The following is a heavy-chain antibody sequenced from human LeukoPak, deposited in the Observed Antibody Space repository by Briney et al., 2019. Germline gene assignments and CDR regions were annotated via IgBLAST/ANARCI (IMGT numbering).Heavy chain of an antibody. CDR2: IRYDGSNK. D-gene: IGHD5-18*01. CDR1: GFTFSSYG. J-gene: IGHJ4*02. V-gene: IGHV3-30*02. CDR3: AKDPRGYSYGYYFDY. Sequence: GGSLRLSCAASGFTFSSYGMHWVRQAPGKGLEWVAFIRYDGSNKYYADSVKGRFTISRDNSKNTLYLQMNSLRAEDTAVYYCAKDPRGYSYGYYFDYWGQGTLVTVSS.